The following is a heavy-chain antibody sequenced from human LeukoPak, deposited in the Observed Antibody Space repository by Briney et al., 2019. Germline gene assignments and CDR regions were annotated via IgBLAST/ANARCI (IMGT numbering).Heavy chain of an antibody. CDR2: IDYSGGST. CDR1: GGSFSGYY. Sequence: ETLSLTCAVYGGSFSGYYWSWIRQPPGKGLEWVSSIDYSGGSTYYADSVKGRFTISRDNSKNTLYLQLNSLRGDDTAVYYCTRNSGWYGVSWGQGTLVIVSS. CDR3: TRNSGWYGVS. V-gene: IGHV3-23*01. J-gene: IGHJ4*02. D-gene: IGHD6-19*01.